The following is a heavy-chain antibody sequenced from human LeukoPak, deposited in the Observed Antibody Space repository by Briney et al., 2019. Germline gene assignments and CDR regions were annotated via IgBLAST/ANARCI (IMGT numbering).Heavy chain of an antibody. D-gene: IGHD3-22*01. CDR1: GYSFTIYW. J-gene: IGHJ4*02. V-gene: IGHV3-23*01. Sequence: GESLKISCKGSGYSFTIYWISWVRQAPGKGLEWVSCIGGSGSVASTYYADSVKGRFTISRDNSENTLFLQMNSLRAEDTAAYYCAKSLRAISDSSGYYSFSDYWGQGTLVTVSS. CDR3: AKSLRAISDSSGYYSFSDY. CDR2: IGGSGSVAST.